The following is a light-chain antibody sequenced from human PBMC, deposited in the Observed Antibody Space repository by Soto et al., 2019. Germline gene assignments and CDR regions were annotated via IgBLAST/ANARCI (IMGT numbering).Light chain of an antibody. CDR2: GDN. CDR3: QSYDSILSGSV. Sequence: QSVLTQPPSVSGAPGQRVTISCTGSSSNIGSGYDVHWYQHLPGTAPKLLIYGDNNRPSGVPDRFSGSRSGTSVSLAITGLQAEDEADYYCQSYDSILSGSVFGTGTKVTVL. CDR1: SSNIGSGYD. V-gene: IGLV1-40*01. J-gene: IGLJ1*01.